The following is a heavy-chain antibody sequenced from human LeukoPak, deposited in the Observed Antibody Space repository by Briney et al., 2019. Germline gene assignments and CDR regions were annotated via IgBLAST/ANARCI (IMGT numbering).Heavy chain of an antibody. D-gene: IGHD6-19*01. J-gene: IGHJ4*02. CDR3: ARGYSSGWYAN. CDR2: ISYSGST. V-gene: IGHV4-59*01. CDR1: GGSITSYY. Sequence: SETLSLTCTVSGGSITSYYWSWIRQPPGEGLEWIGYISYSGSTNYNPSLKSRVTISVDTSKNQFSLKLSSVTAADTAVYYCARGYSSGWYANWGQGTLVTVSS.